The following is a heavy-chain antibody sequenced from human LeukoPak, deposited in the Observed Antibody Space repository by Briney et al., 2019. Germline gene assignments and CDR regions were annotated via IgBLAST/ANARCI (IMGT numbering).Heavy chain of an antibody. V-gene: IGHV3-48*04. Sequence: GLSLRLSRAVSGFHFSDYSMNWVRQAPGKGLEWISYFDDRNGAASTSYADSVKGRFIISRDAAKNSLFLQMNSLTAEDTAVYYCASGDIAAAGWDYWGQGTLVTVSS. D-gene: IGHD6-13*01. J-gene: IGHJ4*02. CDR2: FDDRNGAAST. CDR3: ASGDIAAAGWDY. CDR1: GFHFSDYS.